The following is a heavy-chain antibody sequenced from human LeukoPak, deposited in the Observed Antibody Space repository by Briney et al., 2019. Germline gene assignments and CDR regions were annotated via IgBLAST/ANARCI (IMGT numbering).Heavy chain of an antibody. Sequence: ASVKVSCKASGYTFTSYYMHWVRQAPGQGLEWMGIINPSGGSASYAQKFQGRVTMTRDTSTSTVYMELSSLRSEDTAVYYCARVVVTATLPDYWGQGTLVTVSS. V-gene: IGHV1-46*01. CDR1: GYTFTSYY. CDR2: INPSGGSA. J-gene: IGHJ4*02. D-gene: IGHD2-21*02. CDR3: ARVVVTATLPDY.